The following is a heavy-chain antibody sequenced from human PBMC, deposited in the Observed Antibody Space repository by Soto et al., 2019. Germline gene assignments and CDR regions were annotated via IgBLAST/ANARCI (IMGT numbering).Heavy chain of an antibody. J-gene: IGHJ5*02. CDR2: ISAYNGNT. CDR3: ARDHYYDSSGYPYNWFDP. D-gene: IGHD3-22*01. V-gene: IGHV1-18*01. CDR1: GYTFTSYG. Sequence: QVQLVQSGAEVKKPGASVKVSCKASGYTFTSYGISWVRQAPGQGLEWMGWISAYNGNTNYAQKLQGRVTMTTDTSTSTAYMEMRSLRSDDTAVYYCARDHYYDSSGYPYNWFDPWGQGTLVTVSS.